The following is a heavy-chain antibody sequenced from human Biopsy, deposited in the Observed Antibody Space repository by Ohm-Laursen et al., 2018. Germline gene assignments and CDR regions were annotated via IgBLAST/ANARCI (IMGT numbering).Heavy chain of an antibody. CDR2: IYYSGST. Sequence: SETLSLTYTVSGGSIYNFFWSWNRQPPGKGLEWIGYIYYSGSTNYNPSLKSRVTISVDRSKNHFSLELSSVTAADTAVYYCARVGVGAPSIDYFDSWGQGALVTVSS. CDR1: GGSIYNFF. V-gene: IGHV4-59*01. J-gene: IGHJ4*02. D-gene: IGHD1-26*01. CDR3: ARVGVGAPSIDYFDS.